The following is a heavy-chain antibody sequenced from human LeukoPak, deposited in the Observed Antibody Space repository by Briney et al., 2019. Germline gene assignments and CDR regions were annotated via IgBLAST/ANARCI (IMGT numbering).Heavy chain of an antibody. V-gene: IGHV4-61*02. CDR1: GGSINSGSYY. Sequence: SQTLSLTCTVSGGSINSGSYYWSWIRQPAGKGLEWIGRIYTSGSTNYNPSLKSRVTTSVDTSKNQFSLKLSSVTAADTAVYYCARGGHYYDSSAYGFDYWGQGTLVTVSS. J-gene: IGHJ4*02. D-gene: IGHD3-22*01. CDR3: ARGGHYYDSSAYGFDY. CDR2: IYTSGST.